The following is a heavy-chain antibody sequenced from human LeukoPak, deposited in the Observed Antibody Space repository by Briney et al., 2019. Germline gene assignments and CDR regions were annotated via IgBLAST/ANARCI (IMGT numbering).Heavy chain of an antibody. V-gene: IGHV3-23*01. CDR2: ISGSGGST. J-gene: IGHJ4*02. CDR1: GCTFSSYA. D-gene: IGHD2-21*01. CDR3: AKFLPTHIVVANYYFDY. Sequence: QPGGSLRLSCAASGCTFSSYAMSWVHQPPGKGLEWVSAISGSGGSTYYADSVKGRFTISRDNSKNTLYLQMNSLRAEDTAVYYCAKFLPTHIVVANYYFDYWGQGTLVTVSS.